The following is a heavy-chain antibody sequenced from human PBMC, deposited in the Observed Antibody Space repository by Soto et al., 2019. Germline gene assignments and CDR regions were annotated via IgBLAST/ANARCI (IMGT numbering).Heavy chain of an antibody. J-gene: IGHJ4*02. V-gene: IGHV1-8*02. Sequence: QVQLVQSGAEVKKPGASVKVSCKASGYTFTSYDINWVRQATGQGLEWMGWMNPNSGNTGHAQKFQGRVTMTRNTSISTVYMELSSLRSEDTAVYYCVIGRYSKTLYYAFDYWGQGTLVTVSS. CDR1: GYTFTSYD. D-gene: IGHD1-26*01. CDR3: VIGRYSKTLYYAFDY. CDR2: MNPNSGNT.